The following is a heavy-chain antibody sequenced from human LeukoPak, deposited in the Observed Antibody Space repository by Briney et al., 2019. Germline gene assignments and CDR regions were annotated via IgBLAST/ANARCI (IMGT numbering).Heavy chain of an antibody. J-gene: IGHJ3*02. CDR3: ARERYYCSSTSCYSTVDAFDI. D-gene: IGHD2-2*01. CDR2: INPNSGGT. CDR1: GYTFTGYY. Sequence: GASVKVSCKASGYTFTGYYMHWVRQAPGQGVEGMGWINPNSGGTNYAQKFQGRVTMTRDTSISTAYMELSRLRSDDTAVYYCARERYYCSSTSCYSTVDAFDIWGQGTMVTVSS. V-gene: IGHV1-2*02.